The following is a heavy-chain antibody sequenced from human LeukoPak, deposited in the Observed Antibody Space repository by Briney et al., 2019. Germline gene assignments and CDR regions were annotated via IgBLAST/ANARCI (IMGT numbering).Heavy chain of an antibody. Sequence: GGSLRLSCAASGFTFSGFYMSWIRQAPGKGLEWVSYISSSGTTLYYSDSVKGRFTMSRDNAKNSLFLQLSSLRAEDTAVYYCARLGGYNAVDVWGQGTMVTVSS. J-gene: IGHJ3*01. CDR1: GFTFSGFY. CDR3: ARLGGYNAVDV. CDR2: ISSSGTTL. D-gene: IGHD5-24*01. V-gene: IGHV3-11*01.